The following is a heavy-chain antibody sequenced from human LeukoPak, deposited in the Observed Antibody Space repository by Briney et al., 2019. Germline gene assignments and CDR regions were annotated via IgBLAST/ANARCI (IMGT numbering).Heavy chain of an antibody. CDR3: ARDPLLDAFDI. V-gene: IGHV4-59*01. CDR1: GGSISSYY. D-gene: IGHD3-10*01. Sequence: SETLSLTCTVSGGSISSYYWSWIRQPPGKGLEFIGYIYYSGSTNYNPSLKSRVTISMDTSKNQLSLNLRSVTAADTAVYYCARDPLLDAFDIWGQGTMVTISS. J-gene: IGHJ3*02. CDR2: IYYSGST.